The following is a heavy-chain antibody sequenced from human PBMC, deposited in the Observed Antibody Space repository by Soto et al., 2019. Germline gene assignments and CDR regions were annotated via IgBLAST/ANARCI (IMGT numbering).Heavy chain of an antibody. D-gene: IGHD1-7*01. CDR2: IFWNDER. V-gene: IGHV2-26*01. CDR3: ARALREELPIYYFDS. CDR1: GFSLSKARMG. Sequence: QVTLKESGPVVVKPTETLTLTCTVSGFSLSKARMGVSWIRQPPGKALEWLAHIFWNDERSYNTSLKSRLTISRDTSKSQVVLTMTNVDPVDTGTYFCARALREELPIYYFDSWGQGTLVTVSS. J-gene: IGHJ4*02.